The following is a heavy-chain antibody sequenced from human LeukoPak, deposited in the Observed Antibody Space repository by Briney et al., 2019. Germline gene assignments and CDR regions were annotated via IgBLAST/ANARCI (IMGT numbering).Heavy chain of an antibody. CDR2: INPNSGGT. V-gene: IGHV1-2*02. J-gene: IGHJ4*02. CDR1: GYTFTGYY. D-gene: IGHD6-19*01. Sequence: ASVKVSCKASGYTFTGYYMHWVRQAPGLGLEWMGWINPNSGGTNYAQKFQGGVTMTRDTSISTAYMELSRLRSDDTAVYYCAREPAVAGSPLFDYWGQGTLVNVSS. CDR3: AREPAVAGSPLFDY.